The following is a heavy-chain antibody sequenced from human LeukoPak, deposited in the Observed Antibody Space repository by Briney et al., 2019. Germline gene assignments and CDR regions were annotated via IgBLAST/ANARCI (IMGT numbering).Heavy chain of an antibody. Sequence: GGSLRLSCAASGFTFSNYWMHWVRQAPGEGLVWVSGIRGSGVGTYYADSVKGRFTISRDNSKNTLYLQMNSLRAEDTAVYYCAKLALRLGELENLLDYWGQGTLVTVSS. CDR3: AKLALRLGELENLLDY. CDR2: IRGSGVGT. J-gene: IGHJ4*02. V-gene: IGHV3-23*01. D-gene: IGHD3-16*01. CDR1: GFTFSNYW.